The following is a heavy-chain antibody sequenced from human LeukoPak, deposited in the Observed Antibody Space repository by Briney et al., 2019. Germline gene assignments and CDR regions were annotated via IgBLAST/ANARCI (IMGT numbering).Heavy chain of an antibody. CDR3: AKGQGYGSGSYYNRPDYYYYGMDV. V-gene: IGHV3-23*01. CDR2: ISGSGGST. J-gene: IGHJ6*02. CDR1: GFTFSSYA. D-gene: IGHD3-10*01. Sequence: GGSLRLSCAASGFTFSSYAMSWVRQAPGKGLEWVSAISGSGGSTYYADSVKGRFTISRDNSKNTLYLQMNSLRAEDTAVYYCAKGQGYGSGSYYNRPDYYYYGMDVWGQGTTVTVSS.